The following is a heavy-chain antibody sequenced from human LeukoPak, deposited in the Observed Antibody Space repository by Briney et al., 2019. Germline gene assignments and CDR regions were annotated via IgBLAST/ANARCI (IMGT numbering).Heavy chain of an antibody. CDR2: IIPIFGTA. D-gene: IGHD5-24*01. J-gene: IGHJ4*02. Sequence: GASVKVSCKASGGTFSSYAISWVRQAPGQGLEWMGGIIPIFGTANYAQKFQGRVTITADESTSTAYMELSSLRSEDTAVYYCARERVEMATIANHFDYWGQGTLVTVSS. CDR3: ARERVEMATIANHFDY. V-gene: IGHV1-69*13. CDR1: GGTFSSYA.